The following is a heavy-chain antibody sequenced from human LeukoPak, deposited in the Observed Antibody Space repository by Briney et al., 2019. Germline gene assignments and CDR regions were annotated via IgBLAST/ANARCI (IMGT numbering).Heavy chain of an antibody. Sequence: SLRLSCVASGFTFDGYAMHWVRQAPGKGLEWVSGNNWDAKGYADSLKGRFTVSRDNAKNSLYLQMNTLTSEDTALYYCAKGAAAGIRGYFDYWGQGILVTVSS. V-gene: IGHV3-9*01. CDR2: NNWDAK. J-gene: IGHJ4*02. CDR3: AKGAAAGIRGYFDY. D-gene: IGHD6-25*01. CDR1: GFTFDGYA.